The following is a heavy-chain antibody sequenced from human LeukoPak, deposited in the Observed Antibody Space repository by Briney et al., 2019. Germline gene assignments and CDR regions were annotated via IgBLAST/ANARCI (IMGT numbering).Heavy chain of an antibody. D-gene: IGHD6-19*01. V-gene: IGHV1-2*02. CDR1: GYTFTGYY. CDR3: ARVHSIGWHDSAFDY. J-gene: IGHJ4*02. Sequence: ASVKVSCKASGYTFTGYYMHWVRRAPGQGLEWMGWINPNSGSTNYAQKFQGRVTMTRDTSISTAYMELSRLRSDDTAVYYCARVHSIGWHDSAFDYWGQGTLVTVSS. CDR2: INPNSGST.